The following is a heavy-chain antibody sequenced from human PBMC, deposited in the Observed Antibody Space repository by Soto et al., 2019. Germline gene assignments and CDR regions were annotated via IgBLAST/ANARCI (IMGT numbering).Heavy chain of an antibody. CDR2: IKQDGSEK. CDR3: ARDRGGLGY. J-gene: IGHJ4*02. V-gene: IGHV3-7*01. D-gene: IGHD3-16*01. Sequence: GGSLRLSCVAAGFPFSNYWMSWVRQAPEKGLEWVANIKQDGSEKYYVDSVKGRFTISRDNTKNSLYLQMNSLRAEDAAVYYRARDRGGLGYWGQGTLVTVSS. CDR1: GFPFSNYW.